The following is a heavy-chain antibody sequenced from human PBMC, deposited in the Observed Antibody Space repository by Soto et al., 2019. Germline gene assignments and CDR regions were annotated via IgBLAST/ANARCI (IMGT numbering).Heavy chain of an antibody. CDR3: TIAVDY. CDR2: IMSKTDGETT. CDR1: GFTFSSYS. J-gene: IGHJ4*02. V-gene: IGHV3-15*01. Sequence: GGSLRLSCAASGFTFSSYSMNWVRQAPGKGLEWVGRIMSKTDGETTDYAAPVNGRFIISRDDSENTLYLQMNSLTSEDSAVYYCTIAVDYWGQGALVTVSS.